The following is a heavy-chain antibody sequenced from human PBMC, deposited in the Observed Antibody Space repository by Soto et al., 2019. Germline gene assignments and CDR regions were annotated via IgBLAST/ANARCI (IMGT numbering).Heavy chain of an antibody. V-gene: IGHV4-34*01. Sequence: SETVSLTCAVYGGSFSGYYWSWIRQPPGKGLEWIGEINHSGSTNYNPSLKSRVTISVDTSKNQFSLKPSSVAAADTAVYYCARSRLGLGDLWWDYVIDVWGPAPTVTVS. D-gene: IGHD3-16*01. J-gene: IGHJ6*02. CDR1: GGSFSGYY. CDR3: ARSRLGLGDLWWDYVIDV. CDR2: INHSGST.